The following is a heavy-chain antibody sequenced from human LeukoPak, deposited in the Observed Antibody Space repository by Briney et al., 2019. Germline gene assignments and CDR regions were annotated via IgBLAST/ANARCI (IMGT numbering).Heavy chain of an antibody. D-gene: IGHD5-18*01. V-gene: IGHV3-33*01. CDR2: IWYDGSNI. CDR3: ARDAKYTYGPPFDY. Sequence: GGSLRLSCAASGFTFSRYGMHWVRQAAGKGLEWLAVIWYDGSNIYYADSVKGRFAISRDNAKNSLYLQMNSLRADDTAVYYCARDAKYTYGPPFDYWGQGTLVTVSS. CDR1: GFTFSRYG. J-gene: IGHJ4*02.